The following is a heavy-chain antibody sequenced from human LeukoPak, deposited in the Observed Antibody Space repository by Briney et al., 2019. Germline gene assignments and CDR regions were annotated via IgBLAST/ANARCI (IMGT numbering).Heavy chain of an antibody. CDR2: INHSGGT. CDR3: ASPRYNWNNGWFDP. Sequence: SETLSLTCAVYGGSFSGYYWSWIRQPPGKGLEWIGEINHSGGTNYNPSLKSRVTISVDTSNNQFSLKLSSVTAADTAVYYCASPRYNWNNGWFDPWGQGTLVTVSS. CDR1: GGSFSGYY. D-gene: IGHD1-1*01. J-gene: IGHJ5*02. V-gene: IGHV4-34*01.